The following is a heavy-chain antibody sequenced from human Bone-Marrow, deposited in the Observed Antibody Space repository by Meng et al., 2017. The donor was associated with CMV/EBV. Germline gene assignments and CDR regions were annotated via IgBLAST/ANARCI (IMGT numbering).Heavy chain of an antibody. V-gene: IGHV3-48*04. D-gene: IGHD3-10*01. CDR2: ISSGSTTI. Sequence: LSLTCAASGFIFSAHNMNWVRQAPGKGLEWLSYISSGSTTIYYADSVKGRFTISRDNAKNSVYLQMNSLRAEDTAVYFCARDQGRGADYWGQGTLVTVSS. CDR3: ARDQGRGADY. J-gene: IGHJ4*02. CDR1: GFIFSAHN.